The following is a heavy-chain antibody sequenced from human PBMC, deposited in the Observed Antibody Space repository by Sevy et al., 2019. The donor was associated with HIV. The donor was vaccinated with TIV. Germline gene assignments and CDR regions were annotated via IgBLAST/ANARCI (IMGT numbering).Heavy chain of an antibody. CDR1: GFTFSSYG. J-gene: IGHJ6*02. D-gene: IGHD3-22*01. CDR3: ARAPQYSDGDGYLQYYYGMDV. Sequence: GGSLRLSCVASGFTFSSYGMYWVRQAPGKGLEWVAVIWFDGSKKSYTDSGKGRFTISRDNFNNMLYLQMNNLRVEDTAVYYCARAPQYSDGDGYLQYYYGMDVWGLGTTVTVSS. CDR2: IWFDGSKK. V-gene: IGHV3-33*07.